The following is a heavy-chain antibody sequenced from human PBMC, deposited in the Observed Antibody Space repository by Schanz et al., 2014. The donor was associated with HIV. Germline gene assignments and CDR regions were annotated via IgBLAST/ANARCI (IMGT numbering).Heavy chain of an antibody. J-gene: IGHJ4*02. CDR2: INHSGST. Sequence: VQLKQWGAGLLKPSETLSLTCAVYGGSFSGYFWNWIRQSPGKGLEWIGEINHSGSTNYNPSLKSRVSMSVDPSKNQFSLKLSSVTAADTAVYYCARSYYYDGSPLPLDSWGQGTLVTVSS. CDR3: ARSYYYDGSPLPLDS. CDR1: GGSFSGYF. D-gene: IGHD3-22*01. V-gene: IGHV4-34*01.